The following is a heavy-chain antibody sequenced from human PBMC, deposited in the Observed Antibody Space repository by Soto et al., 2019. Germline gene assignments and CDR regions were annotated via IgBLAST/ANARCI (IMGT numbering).Heavy chain of an antibody. CDR1: GGTFSSYA. CDR2: IIPIFGTA. J-gene: IGHJ6*02. Sequence: QVQLVQSGAEVKKPGSSVKVSCKASGGTFSSYAISWVRQAPGQGLEWMGGIIPIFGTANYAQKFQGRVTITADESTSTAYMELSSLRSEDTAVYYCARRPMWQQLVPDYGMNVWGQGTTVTVSS. D-gene: IGHD6-13*01. V-gene: IGHV1-69*01. CDR3: ARRPMWQQLVPDYGMNV.